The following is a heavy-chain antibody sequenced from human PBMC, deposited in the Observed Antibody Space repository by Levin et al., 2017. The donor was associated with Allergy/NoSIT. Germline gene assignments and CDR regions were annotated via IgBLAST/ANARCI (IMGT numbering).Heavy chain of an antibody. V-gene: IGHV3-20*01. D-gene: IGHD5-12*01. CDR1: GFTFDDYG. CDR2: INWNGGST. CDR3: ARYSGYEVGQYYFDY. Sequence: GESLKISCAASGFTFDDYGMSWVRQAPGKGLEWVSGINWNGGSTGYADSVKGRFTISRDNAKNSLYLQMNSLRAEDTALYHCARYSGYEVGQYYFDYWGQGTLVTVSS. J-gene: IGHJ4*02.